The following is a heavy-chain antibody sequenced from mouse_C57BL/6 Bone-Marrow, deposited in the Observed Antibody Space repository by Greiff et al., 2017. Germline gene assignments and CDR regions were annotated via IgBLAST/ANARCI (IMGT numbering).Heavy chain of an antibody. J-gene: IGHJ4*01. D-gene: IGHD2-12*01. CDR1: GFTFSSYA. Sequence: LKESGEGLVKPGGSLKLSCAASGFTFSSYAMSWVRQTPEKRLEWVAYISSGGDYIYYADTVKGRFTISRDNARNTLYLQMSSLKSEDTAMYYCTRGRVYDVDAMDYWGQGTSVPVSS. V-gene: IGHV5-9-1*02. CDR2: ISSGGDYI. CDR3: TRGRVYDVDAMDY.